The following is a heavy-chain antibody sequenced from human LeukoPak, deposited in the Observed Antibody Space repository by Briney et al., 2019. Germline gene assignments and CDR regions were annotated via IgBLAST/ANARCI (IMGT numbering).Heavy chain of an antibody. V-gene: IGHV3-30-3*01. CDR2: ISNDGSKK. D-gene: IGHD4-23*01. CDR1: GFTFSRYD. Sequence: GGSLRLSCAASGFTFSRYDMHWVRQAPGKGLEWGAVISNDGSKKDYADSVKGRFTISRDNFKNTLFVQMNSLRAEDTAMYFCVLGHYGGLFDNWGQGTLVTVSS. J-gene: IGHJ4*02. CDR3: VLGHYGGLFDN.